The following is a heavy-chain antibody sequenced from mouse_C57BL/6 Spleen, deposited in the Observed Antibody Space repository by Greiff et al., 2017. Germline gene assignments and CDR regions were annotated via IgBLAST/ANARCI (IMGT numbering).Heavy chain of an antibody. J-gene: IGHJ3*01. CDR1: GFNINDDY. Sequence: VQLQQSGAELVRPGASVKLSCTASGFNINDDYMHWVKQRPEQGLEWIGWIDPENGDTEYASKFKGKATITADTSSNTAYLQLSSLTSEDTAVYYCTACNDYDAWFAYWGQGTLVTVSA. D-gene: IGHD2-4*01. V-gene: IGHV14-4*01. CDR3: TACNDYDAWFAY. CDR2: IDPENGDT.